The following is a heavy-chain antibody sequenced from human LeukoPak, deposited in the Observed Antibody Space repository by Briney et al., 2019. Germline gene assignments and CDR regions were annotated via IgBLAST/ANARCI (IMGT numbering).Heavy chain of an antibody. CDR1: GFTVSSND. CDR2: IYSGGST. CDR3: ARVLQWLVHFDY. V-gene: IGHV3-53*01. J-gene: IGHJ4*02. D-gene: IGHD6-19*01. Sequence: PGGSLRLSCAASGFTVSSNDMSWVRQAPGKGLECISVIYSGGSTDYADSVKGRLTISRDNSKNTLYLQMNSLRAEDTAVYYCARVLQWLVHFDYWGQGTLVTVSS.